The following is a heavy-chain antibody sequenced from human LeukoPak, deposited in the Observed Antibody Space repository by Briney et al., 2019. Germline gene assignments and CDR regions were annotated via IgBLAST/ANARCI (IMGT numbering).Heavy chain of an antibody. V-gene: IGHV4-59*12. CDR2: IFYNGNT. J-gene: IGHJ4*02. Sequence: PSETLSLTCTVSGGSISNYFWSWIRQPPGKGLEWIGYIFYNGNTNYNPSLESRVTISVDTSKNQFSLKLSSVTAADTAVYYCARLVEMATIVDYWGQGTLVTVSS. CDR1: GGSISNYF. CDR3: ARLVEMATIVDY. D-gene: IGHD5-24*01.